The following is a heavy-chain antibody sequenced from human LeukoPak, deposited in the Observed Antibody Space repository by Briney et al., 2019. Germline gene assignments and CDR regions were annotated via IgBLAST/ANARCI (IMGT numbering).Heavy chain of an antibody. V-gene: IGHV3-23*01. D-gene: IGHD3-10*01. CDR1: GFTFSSYG. Sequence: GGTLRLSCAASGFTFSSYGMSWVRQAPGKGLEWFSAISGSSGSTYYADSVKGRFTISRDNSKNTLYLQMNSLRAEDTAVYYCAKVPGGSGSYYILEEMYAYYFDYWGQGTLVTVSS. J-gene: IGHJ4*02. CDR2: ISGSSGST. CDR3: AKVPGGSGSYYILEEMYAYYFDY.